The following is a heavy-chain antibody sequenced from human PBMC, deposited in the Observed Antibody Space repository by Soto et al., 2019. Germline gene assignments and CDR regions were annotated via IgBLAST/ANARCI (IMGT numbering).Heavy chain of an antibody. J-gene: IGHJ6*01. CDR2: IYHSGST. Sequence: SETLSLTCAVSGGSISSSNWWSWVRQPPGKGLEWIGEIYHSGSTNYNPSLKSRVTISVDKSKSQFSLKLSSVTAADTAVYYCARDGAYDSSGYYPTDYFGMDVWAQGTTVPVSS. CDR3: ARDGAYDSSGYYPTDYFGMDV. D-gene: IGHD3-22*01. CDR1: GGSISSSNW. V-gene: IGHV4-4*02.